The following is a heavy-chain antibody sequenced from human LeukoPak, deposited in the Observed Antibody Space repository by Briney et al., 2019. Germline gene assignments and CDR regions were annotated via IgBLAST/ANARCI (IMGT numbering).Heavy chain of an antibody. CDR1: GVSCSRYG. CDR3: AKDSGDIVVVPAAKDY. V-gene: IGHV3-30*18. CDR2: ISYDGSNK. Sequence: PPTRSLRCSCEGSGVSCSRYGRHWVRQAPGKGLEWVAVISYDGSNKYYADSVKGRFTISRDNSKNTLYLQMNSLRAEDTAVYYCAKDSGDIVVVPAAKDYWGQGTLVTVSS. D-gene: IGHD2-2*01. J-gene: IGHJ4*02.